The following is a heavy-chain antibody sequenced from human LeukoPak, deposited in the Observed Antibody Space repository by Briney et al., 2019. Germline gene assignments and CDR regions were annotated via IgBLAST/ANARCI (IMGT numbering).Heavy chain of an antibody. CDR1: GGSISSSNW. Sequence: SGTLFLTCAVSGGSISSSNWWSWVRPPPGKGLEWIGKIYHSGSTNYNPSLKSRVTISVDKSKNQFSLKLSSVTAADTAVYYCARTTMGYYYYGMDVWGQGTTVTVSS. D-gene: IGHD3-10*01. V-gene: IGHV4-4*02. CDR2: IYHSGST. CDR3: ARTTMGYYYYGMDV. J-gene: IGHJ6*02.